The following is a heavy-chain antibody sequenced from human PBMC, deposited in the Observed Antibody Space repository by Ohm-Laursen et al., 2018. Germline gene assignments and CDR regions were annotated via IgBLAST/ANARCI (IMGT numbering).Heavy chain of an antibody. J-gene: IGHJ4*02. Sequence: GASVKVSCKASGYTFTSYDINWVRQATGQGLEWMGWMNPNSGNTGYAQKFQGRVTMTRNTSISTAYMELSSLRSEDTAVYYCAILQWELLDPFDYWGQGTLVTVSS. CDR3: AILQWELLDPFDY. CDR2: MNPNSGNT. V-gene: IGHV1-8*01. CDR1: GYTFTSYD. D-gene: IGHD1-26*01.